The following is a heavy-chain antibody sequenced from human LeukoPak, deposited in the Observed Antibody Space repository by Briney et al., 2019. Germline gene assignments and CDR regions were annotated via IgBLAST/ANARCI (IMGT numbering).Heavy chain of an antibody. Sequence: GRSLRLSCAESGFTFSSYGMHGVRQAPGKGLEGVAVIWYDGSTKYYADSVKGRFTISRDNSKNTLYLQMNSLRAEDTAVYYCAKDGGKATATDASDIWGQGTMVTVSS. CDR1: GFTFSSYG. CDR2: IWYDGSTK. V-gene: IGHV3-33*06. D-gene: IGHD3-10*01. CDR3: AKDGGKATATDASDI. J-gene: IGHJ3*02.